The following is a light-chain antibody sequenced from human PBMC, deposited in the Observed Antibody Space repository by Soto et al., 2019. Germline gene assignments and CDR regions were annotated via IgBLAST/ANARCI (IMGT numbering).Light chain of an antibody. V-gene: IGKV1-5*01. CDR2: DAS. J-gene: IGKJ2*01. CDR3: QHYNSYPYT. Sequence: DIQMTQSPSTLSASVGDRVTITCRASQTINTWLAWYQLKPGKAPKFLIYDASSLESGVPSRFSGSGSGTEFTLTISCLQSDDFATYYCQHYNSYPYTFGQGTKLEIK. CDR1: QTINTW.